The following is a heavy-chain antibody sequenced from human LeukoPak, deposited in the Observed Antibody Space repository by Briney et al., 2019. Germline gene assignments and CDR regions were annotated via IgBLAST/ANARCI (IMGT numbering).Heavy chain of an antibody. D-gene: IGHD4-11*01. CDR1: GGTFISYA. CDR3: ARGVANDYSNYGGDY. Sequence: SVKVSCKASGGTFISYAISWVRQAPGQGLEWMGRIIPILGIANYAQKFQGRVTITADKSTSTAYMELSSLRSEDTAVYYCARGVANDYSNYGGDYWGQGTLVTVSS. CDR2: IIPILGIA. V-gene: IGHV1-69*04. J-gene: IGHJ4*02.